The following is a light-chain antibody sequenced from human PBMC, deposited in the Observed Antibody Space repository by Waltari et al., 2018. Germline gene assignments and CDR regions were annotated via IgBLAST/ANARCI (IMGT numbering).Light chain of an antibody. V-gene: IGKV3-20*01. CDR2: DAS. CDR1: QSVSGSY. Sequence: EIVLTQSQGTLSLSTGKRANLSCRASQSVSGSYLAWYQQNPGQAPRLLIYDASNRATGIPDRFSGGGSGTDFTLTISRLEPEDFAVYYCQQYSSSSWTFGQGTKVEIK. J-gene: IGKJ1*01. CDR3: QQYSSSSWT.